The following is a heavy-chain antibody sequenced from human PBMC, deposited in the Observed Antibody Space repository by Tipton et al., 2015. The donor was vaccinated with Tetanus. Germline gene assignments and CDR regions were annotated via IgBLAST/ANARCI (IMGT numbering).Heavy chain of an antibody. D-gene: IGHD3-10*01. Sequence: TLSLTCAVYGGSFSGYYWSWIRQPPGKGLEWIGEINHSGSTNYNPSLKSRVTISVDTSKNHFSLKLSSVPAADTAVYYCARGLSTMLRGVAGRTNYFYYGMDVWGQGTTVTVSS. CDR2: INHSGST. V-gene: IGHV4-34*01. CDR3: ARGLSTMLRGVAGRTNYFYYGMDV. J-gene: IGHJ6*02. CDR1: GGSFSGYY.